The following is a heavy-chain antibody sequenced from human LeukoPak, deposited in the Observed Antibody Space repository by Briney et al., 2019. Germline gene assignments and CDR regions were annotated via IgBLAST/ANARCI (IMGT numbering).Heavy chain of an antibody. V-gene: IGHV4-61*02. Sequence: SQTLSLTCTVSGGSISSGSYYWSWIRQPAGKGLEWIGRIYTSGSTNYNPSLKSRVTISVDTSKNQFSLKLSSVTAADTALYYCARDSPLGDYYFDYWGQGTLVTVSS. J-gene: IGHJ4*02. CDR3: ARDSPLGDYYFDY. CDR2: IYTSGST. D-gene: IGHD4-17*01. CDR1: GGSISSGSYY.